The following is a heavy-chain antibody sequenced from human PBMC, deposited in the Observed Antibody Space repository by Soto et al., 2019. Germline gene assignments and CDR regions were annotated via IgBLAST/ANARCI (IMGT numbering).Heavy chain of an antibody. Sequence: GGSLRLSCSDPGFTLSSYAMSSVFHSPGKGLEWVSAISGSGGSTYYADSVKGRFTISRDNSKNTLYLQMNSLRAEDTAVYYCANSLGSYYPEHFQHWAKAILVTTSS. CDR3: ANSLGSYYPEHFQH. J-gene: IGHJ1*01. D-gene: IGHD1-26*01. CDR1: GFTLSSYA. V-gene: IGHV3-23*01. CDR2: ISGSGGST.